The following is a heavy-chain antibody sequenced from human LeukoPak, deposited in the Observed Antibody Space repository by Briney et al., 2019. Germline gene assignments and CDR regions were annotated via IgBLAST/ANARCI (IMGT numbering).Heavy chain of an antibody. CDR3: ARQMAYYGSGVDDAFDI. V-gene: IGHV4-59*08. D-gene: IGHD3-10*01. CDR2: IYYSGST. J-gene: IGHJ3*02. Sequence: SETLSLTCTVSGGSISSYYWSWIRQPPGKGLEWIGYIYYSGSTNYNPSLKSRVTISVDTSKNQFSLKLSSVTAADTAVYYCARQMAYYGSGVDDAFDIWGQGTMVTVSS. CDR1: GGSISSYY.